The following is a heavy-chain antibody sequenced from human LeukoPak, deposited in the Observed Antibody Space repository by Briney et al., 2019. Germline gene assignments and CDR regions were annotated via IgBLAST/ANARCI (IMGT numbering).Heavy chain of an antibody. CDR2: ISAHNGDT. CDR3: AATVSVNDAFDV. Sequence: RASVKVSCKASGYTFTNYGISWVRQAPGQGLEWMGWISAHNGDTNYAQNLQGRVTMTTETSTSTAYMELRSLRSDDTAVFYCAATVSVNDAFDVWGQGTVVTVSP. D-gene: IGHD4-11*01. V-gene: IGHV1-18*01. J-gene: IGHJ3*01. CDR1: GYTFTNYG.